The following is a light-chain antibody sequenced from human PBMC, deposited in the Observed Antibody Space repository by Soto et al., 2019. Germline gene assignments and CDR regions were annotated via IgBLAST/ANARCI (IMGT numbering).Light chain of an antibody. CDR2: DAS. V-gene: IGKV3-11*01. J-gene: IGKJ2*02. CDR3: HQRSSWPRGT. Sequence: EIVLTQSPATLSLSPGERATLSCRASQSVSSYLAWYQQKPGQAPRLLIHDASNRATGIPASFSGSGSGTDFSLTISSLGPEDFALYFCHQRSSWPRGTFGQGTKLEIK. CDR1: QSVSSY.